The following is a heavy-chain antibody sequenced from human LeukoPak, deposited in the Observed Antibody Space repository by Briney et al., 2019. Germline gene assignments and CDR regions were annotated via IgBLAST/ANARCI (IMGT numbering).Heavy chain of an antibody. CDR1: GGSITSSSYY. V-gene: IGHV4-39*07. CDR2: IYFSGST. Sequence: PSETLSLTCTVSGGSITSSSYYRGWIRQPPGKGLEWIGSIYFSGSTYHNPSLKSRVTISVDTSKNQLSLKLSSVTAADTAVYYCARERRELGFDYWGQGTLVTVSS. D-gene: IGHD6-13*01. J-gene: IGHJ4*02. CDR3: ARERRELGFDY.